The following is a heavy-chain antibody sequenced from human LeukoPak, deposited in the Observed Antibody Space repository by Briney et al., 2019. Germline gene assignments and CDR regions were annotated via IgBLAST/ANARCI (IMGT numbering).Heavy chain of an antibody. Sequence: PSETLSLTCAVSGYSISSYYYWGWIRQPPGKGLEWIGSISHSGSTYYNPSLKSRVTISVDTSKNHFSLKLSSVTASDTAVYYCARNITMIVFDYWGQGTLVTVSS. J-gene: IGHJ4*02. V-gene: IGHV4-38-2*01. D-gene: IGHD3-22*01. CDR3: ARNITMIVFDY. CDR2: ISHSGST. CDR1: GYSISSYYY.